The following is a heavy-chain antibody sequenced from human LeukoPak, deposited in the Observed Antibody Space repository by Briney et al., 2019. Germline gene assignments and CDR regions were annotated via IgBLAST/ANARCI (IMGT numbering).Heavy chain of an antibody. J-gene: IGHJ4*02. CDR1: GYTFTSYY. Sequence: ASVKVSCKASGYTFTSYYMHWVRQAPGQGLEWMGWINPNSGGTNYAQKFQGRVTMTRDTSISTAYMELSRLRSDDTAVYYCARDRGIVVVPAAPFYWGQGALVTVSS. CDR2: INPNSGGT. CDR3: ARDRGIVVVPAAPFY. D-gene: IGHD2-2*01. V-gene: IGHV1-2*02.